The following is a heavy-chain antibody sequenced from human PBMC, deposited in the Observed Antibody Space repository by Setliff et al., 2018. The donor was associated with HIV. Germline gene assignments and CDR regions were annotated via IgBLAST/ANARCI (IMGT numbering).Heavy chain of an antibody. V-gene: IGHV4-28*03. D-gene: IGHD3-16*02. J-gene: IGHJ6*04. CDR3: AKDSGVWGSYQDV. CDR2: ISNSGKT. Sequence: SETLSLTCAVSGYSVSTNEWWGWIRQPPGKGLAWIGYISNSGKTYYDPSLNSRVTLSADTSKNQLSLKLTSVTAEDTGVYYCAKDSGVWGSYQDVWGKGTTVTVSS. CDR1: GYSVSTNEW.